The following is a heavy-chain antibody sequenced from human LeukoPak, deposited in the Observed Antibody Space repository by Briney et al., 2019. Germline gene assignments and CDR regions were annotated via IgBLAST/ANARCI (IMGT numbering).Heavy chain of an antibody. CDR3: ARDLRLKELAYCGGDCLDY. Sequence: PGGSLRLSCAASGFSVSSKYMSWVRQAPGKGLEWVSVIYTGGTTYYADSVKGRFTISRDNSKNTLYLQMGSLRAEDMAVYYCARDLRLKELAYCGGDCLDYWGQGTLVTVSS. J-gene: IGHJ4*02. CDR2: IYTGGTT. CDR1: GFSVSSKY. V-gene: IGHV3-53*05. D-gene: IGHD2-21*02.